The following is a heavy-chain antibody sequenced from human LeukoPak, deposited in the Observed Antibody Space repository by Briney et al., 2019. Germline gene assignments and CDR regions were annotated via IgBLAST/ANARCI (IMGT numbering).Heavy chain of an antibody. J-gene: IGHJ4*02. CDR1: GFPFRSYW. Sequence: PGGSLRLSCTASGFPFRSYWMHWVRQAPGKGLVWVLGINRDERIKKTADSVKGRFTISRDNAKNTLYLQMNSLRADDTAVYYCARDDGDGYIHYFDYWGQGTLVTVSS. D-gene: IGHD5-24*01. CDR2: INRDERIK. CDR3: ARDDGDGYIHYFDY. V-gene: IGHV3-74*01.